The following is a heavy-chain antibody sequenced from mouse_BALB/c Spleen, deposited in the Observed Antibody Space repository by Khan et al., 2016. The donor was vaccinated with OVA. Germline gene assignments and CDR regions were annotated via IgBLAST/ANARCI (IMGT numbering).Heavy chain of an antibody. CDR1: GYTFTDYN. CDR3: AREWGAWFHY. Sequence: VELVESGAELARPGASVKLSCKASGYTFTDYNINWVKQRTGQGLEWIGEIYPGSNNTYYNEKFKGKATLTADKSSSTAYMQLSSLTSEDCAIYFCAREWGAWFHYWGQGTLVTVSA. CDR2: IYPGSNNT. V-gene: IGHV1-77*01. J-gene: IGHJ3*01.